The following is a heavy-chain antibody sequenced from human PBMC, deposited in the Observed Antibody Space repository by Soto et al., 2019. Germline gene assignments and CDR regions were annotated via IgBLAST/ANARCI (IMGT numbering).Heavy chain of an antibody. J-gene: IGHJ4*02. CDR2: IAEDGSKK. V-gene: IGHV3-7*01. CDR3: VRGGAALLY. CDR1: GFNFSTYY. D-gene: IGHD1-26*01. Sequence: GGSLRLSCAASGFNFSTYYMGWVRQAPGKGLEWVANIAEDGSKKDYADSVKGRFTVSRDNADNSLHLQMHSLRVEDTALYYCVRGGAALLYWGQGAWVTVSS.